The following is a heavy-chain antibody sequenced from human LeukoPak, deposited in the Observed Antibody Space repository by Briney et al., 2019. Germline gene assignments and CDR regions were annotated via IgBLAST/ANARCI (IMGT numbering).Heavy chain of an antibody. CDR1: GFTFSNAW. J-gene: IGHJ3*02. Sequence: PGGSLRLSCAASGFTFSNAWMSWVRQAPGKGLEWVGRIKSKTDGGTTDYAAPVKGRFTISRDDSKNTLYLQMNSLKTEDTAVYYCTTAHYGDPLLDAFDIWGQGTMVTVSS. D-gene: IGHD4-17*01. V-gene: IGHV3-15*01. CDR3: TTAHYGDPLLDAFDI. CDR2: IKSKTDGGTT.